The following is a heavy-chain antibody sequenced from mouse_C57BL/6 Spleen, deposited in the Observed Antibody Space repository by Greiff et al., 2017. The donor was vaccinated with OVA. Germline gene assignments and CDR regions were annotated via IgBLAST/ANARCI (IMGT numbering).Heavy chain of an antibody. CDR3: ARYYYGSSYDY. J-gene: IGHJ2*01. V-gene: IGHV1-22*01. Sequence: VQLQQSGPELVKPGASVKMSCKASGYTFTDYYMHWVKQSHGKSLEWIGYINPNTGGTRYHQKFKGKATLSVSKSSSTAYMELRSLTSEDSAVYDCARYYYGSSYDYWGQGTTLTVSS. D-gene: IGHD1-1*01. CDR1: GYTFTDYY. CDR2: INPNTGGT.